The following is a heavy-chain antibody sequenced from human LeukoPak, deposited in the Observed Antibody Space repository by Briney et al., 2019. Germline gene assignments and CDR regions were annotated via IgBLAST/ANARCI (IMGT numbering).Heavy chain of an antibody. V-gene: IGHV4-59*12. CDR1: GGSISTYY. CDR3: ARDYIVETGVVAFDI. J-gene: IGHJ3*02. CDR2: IYNSWNT. D-gene: IGHD5-12*01. Sequence: SATLSLTCTVSGGSISTYYWNWIRQPPGKGLEWIGHIYNSWNTNYNPSLKGRGTISVDRSRNMFSLKLSSVTAADTAVYYCARDYIVETGVVAFDIWGQGTMVTVSS.